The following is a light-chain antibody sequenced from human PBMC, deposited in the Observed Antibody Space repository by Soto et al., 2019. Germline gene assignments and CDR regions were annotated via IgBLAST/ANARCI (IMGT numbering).Light chain of an antibody. CDR3: QQYYNTPLT. V-gene: IGKV4-1*01. CDR2: WAS. CDR1: QSVLYSSNNKNY. J-gene: IGKJ4*01. Sequence: MVVTPALDSLALSLGERATINCKSSQSVLYSSNNKNYLAWYQQTPGQPPKLLIYWASTRESGVPDRFSGSGSGTDFTLTISSLQAEDVAVYYCQQYYNTPLTFGGGTKVDIK.